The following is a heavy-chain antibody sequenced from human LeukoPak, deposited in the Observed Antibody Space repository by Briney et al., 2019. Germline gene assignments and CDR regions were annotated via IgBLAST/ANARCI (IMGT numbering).Heavy chain of an antibody. V-gene: IGHV3-21*01. CDR1: GFTFSSYN. D-gene: IGHD3-3*02. J-gene: IGHJ3*02. CDR2: ISSSSSYI. CDR3: ARDSMRLDAFDI. Sequence: PGGSLRLSCAASGFTFSSYNMNWVRQAPGKGLEWVSSISSSSSYIYYADSVKGRFTISRDNAKNSLYLQMNSLRAEDTAVYYCARDSMRLDAFDIWGQGTMVTDSS.